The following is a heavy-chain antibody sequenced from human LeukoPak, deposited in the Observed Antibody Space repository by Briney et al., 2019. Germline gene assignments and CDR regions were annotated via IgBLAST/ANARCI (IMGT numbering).Heavy chain of an antibody. D-gene: IGHD2-21*01. CDR3: ARRRHIAWVFGAFDI. V-gene: IGHV4-39*01. CDR2: IYYSGST. Sequence: PSETLSLTCTISGGSISSGGYYWSWIRQHPGKGLEWIGYIYYSGSTYYNPSLKSRVTISVDTSKNQFSLKLSSVTAADTAVYYCARRRHIAWVFGAFDIWGQGTMVTVSS. CDR1: GGSISSGGYY. J-gene: IGHJ3*02.